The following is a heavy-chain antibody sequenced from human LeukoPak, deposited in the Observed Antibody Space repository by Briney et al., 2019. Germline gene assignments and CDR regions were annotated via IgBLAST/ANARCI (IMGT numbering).Heavy chain of an antibody. CDR2: IYSGGST. Sequence: GGSLRLSCAASGFTVSSNYMSWVRQAPGKGLEWVSVIYSGGSTYYADSVKGRFTISRDNSKNTLYLQMNSLRAEDTAVYYCANQVDYYYMDVWGKGTTVTVSS. D-gene: IGHD2-15*01. CDR1: GFTVSSNY. V-gene: IGHV3-66*01. J-gene: IGHJ6*03. CDR3: ANQVDYYYMDV.